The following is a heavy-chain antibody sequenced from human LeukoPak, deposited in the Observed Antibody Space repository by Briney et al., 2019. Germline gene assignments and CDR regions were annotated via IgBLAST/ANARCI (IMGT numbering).Heavy chain of an antibody. V-gene: IGHV1-18*01. CDR3: ARDSPPKKTVTPLNWFDP. CDR1: GYTFTSYG. Sequence: GASVKVSCKASGYTFTSYGISWVRQAPGQGLEWMGWISAYNGNTNYAQKLQGRVTMTTDTSTSTAYMELRSLRSDDTAVYYCARDSPPKKTVTPLNWFDPWGQETLVTVSS. CDR2: ISAYNGNT. J-gene: IGHJ5*02. D-gene: IGHD4-17*01.